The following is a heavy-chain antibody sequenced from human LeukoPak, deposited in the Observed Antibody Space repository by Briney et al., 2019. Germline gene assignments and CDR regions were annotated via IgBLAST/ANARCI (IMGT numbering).Heavy chain of an antibody. J-gene: IGHJ4*02. Sequence: QPGGSLRLSCAASGFTFSNNAMSWVRQAPGKGLEWVSVISGSGGSTDYADSVKGRFTISRDNSKTTLYLQMNSLRADDTAVYYCAKGGPTGSNYFDFWGQGTLVTVSS. CDR1: GFTFSNNA. CDR2: ISGSGGST. V-gene: IGHV3-23*01. CDR3: AKGGPTGSNYFDF. D-gene: IGHD1-26*01.